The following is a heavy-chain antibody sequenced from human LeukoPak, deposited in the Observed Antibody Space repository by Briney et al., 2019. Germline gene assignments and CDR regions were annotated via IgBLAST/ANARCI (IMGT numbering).Heavy chain of an antibody. D-gene: IGHD6-19*01. CDR1: GGTFISYA. Sequence: SVKVSCKASGGTFISYAISWVRQAPGQGLEWMGRIIPIFGIANYAQKFQGRVTITADKSTSTAYMELSSLGSEDTAVYCCARDQGSSSGWLDYWGQGTLVTVSS. J-gene: IGHJ4*02. V-gene: IGHV1-69*04. CDR2: IIPIFGIA. CDR3: ARDQGSSSGWLDY.